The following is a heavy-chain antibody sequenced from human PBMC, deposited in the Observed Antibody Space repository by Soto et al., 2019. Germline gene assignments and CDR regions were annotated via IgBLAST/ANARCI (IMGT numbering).Heavy chain of an antibody. CDR1: GFTFSTYT. V-gene: IGHV3-21*01. D-gene: IGHD6-6*01. J-gene: IGHJ5*02. CDR2: ITSSDYI. CDR3: AGENQYSHGWNNWFGR. Sequence: PGGSLRLSCAASGFTFSTYTMNWVRQAPGKGLEGVSSITSSDYISYADSVKGRLTISRDNAKNALLLQMNSLRADDTAVYYCAGENQYSHGWNNWFGRWGQGTLVPVS.